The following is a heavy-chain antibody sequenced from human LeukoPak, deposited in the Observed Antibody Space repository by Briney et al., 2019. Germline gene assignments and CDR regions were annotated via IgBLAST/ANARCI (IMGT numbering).Heavy chain of an antibody. J-gene: IGHJ3*02. Sequence: SETLSLTCTVSGGSISSYYWSWIRQPPGKGLEWIGYIYYSGGTNYNPSLKSRVTISVDTSKNQFSLKLSSVTAADTAVYYCARITLGIFGSLGAFDIWGQGTMVTVSS. CDR1: GGSISSYY. CDR2: IYYSGGT. D-gene: IGHD3-3*01. CDR3: ARITLGIFGSLGAFDI. V-gene: IGHV4-59*01.